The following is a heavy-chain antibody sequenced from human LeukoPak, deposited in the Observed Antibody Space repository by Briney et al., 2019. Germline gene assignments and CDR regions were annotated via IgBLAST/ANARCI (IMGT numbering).Heavy chain of an antibody. CDR3: ARGGGSYFWEFDY. D-gene: IGHD1-26*01. CDR1: GFTFSSYA. J-gene: IGHJ4*02. V-gene: IGHV3-30-3*01. CDR2: ISYDGSNK. Sequence: GRSLRLSCAASGFTFSSYAMHWVRQAPGKGLELVAVISYDGSNKYYADSVKGRFTISRDNSKSTLYLQMNSLRAEDTAVYYCARGGGSYFWEFDYWGQGTLVTVSS.